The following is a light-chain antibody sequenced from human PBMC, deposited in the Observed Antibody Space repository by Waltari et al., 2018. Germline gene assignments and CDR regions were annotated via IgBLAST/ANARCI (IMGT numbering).Light chain of an antibody. CDR3: QQYNTYSFT. V-gene: IGKV1-5*03. CDR2: EAS. CDR1: QSISNW. J-gene: IGKJ2*01. Sequence: DIQMTQSSPTLPASIGDSVTITCRASQSISNWLAWYQQKAGKAPKLLIYEASTLESGVPSRFSGSVSGTEFTLTISSLQPDDFATYYCQQYNTYSFTFGQGTKLEIE.